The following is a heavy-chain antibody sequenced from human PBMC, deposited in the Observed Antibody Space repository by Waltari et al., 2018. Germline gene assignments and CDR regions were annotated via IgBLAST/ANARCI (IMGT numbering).Heavy chain of an antibody. CDR1: GFTFGNSA. D-gene: IGHD3-16*02. Sequence: EVQLLESGGGLVQPGGSLRLPCAASGFTFGNSALSWVRQAPGKGLEWSSGISGSSSRTDYADSVKGRFTISRDNSKNTLYLQMNSLRVEDTAVYFCAKVEGGIVTRYYALDIWGQGTMVTVSS. V-gene: IGHV3-23*01. J-gene: IGHJ3*02. CDR2: ISGSSSRT. CDR3: AKVEGGIVTRYYALDI.